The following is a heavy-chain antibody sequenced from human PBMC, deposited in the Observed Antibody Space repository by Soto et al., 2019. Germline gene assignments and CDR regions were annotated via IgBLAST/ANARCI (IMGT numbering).Heavy chain of an antibody. Sequence: SSVKPSCKASGYTYTTYAIHWLRQAPGQRLEWMGWINVGNGNTKYSQNFQGRVTITRDTSASTVYMELSSLRSEDTAFYYCAIVVGLHGYAFDIWGPGSMFTGS. CDR3: AIVVGLHGYAFDI. CDR1: GYTYTTYA. CDR2: INVGNGNT. J-gene: IGHJ3*02. D-gene: IGHD1-1*01. V-gene: IGHV1-3*01.